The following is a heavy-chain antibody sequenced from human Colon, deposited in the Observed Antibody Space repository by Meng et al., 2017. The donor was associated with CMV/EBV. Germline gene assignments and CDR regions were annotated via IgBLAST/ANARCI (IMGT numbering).Heavy chain of an antibody. CDR3: ARDSSSSSFDY. CDR1: GGTFSSYA. Sequence: SCRASGGTFSSYAISWGRQAPGQGLGWMGGIIPIFGTANYAQKFQGRVTITTDESTSTAYMELSSLRSEDTAVYYCARDSSSSSFDYWGQGTLVTVSS. J-gene: IGHJ4*02. V-gene: IGHV1-69*05. CDR2: IIPIFGTA. D-gene: IGHD6-6*01.